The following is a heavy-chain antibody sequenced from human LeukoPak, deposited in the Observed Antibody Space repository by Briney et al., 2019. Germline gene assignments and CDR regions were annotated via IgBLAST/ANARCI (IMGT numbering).Heavy chain of an antibody. V-gene: IGHV3-48*04. Sequence: GGSLRLSCAASGFTFSSYSMNWVRQAPGKGLEWVSYISKSSDRIYHADSVKGRFTISRDNAKNSLYLQMDSLRAEDTAVYYCARDLLNDVGSSYFFDQWGQGTLVTVSS. J-gene: IGHJ4*02. CDR1: GFTFSSYS. D-gene: IGHD2-2*01. CDR3: ARDLLNDVGSSYFFDQ. CDR2: ISKSSDRI.